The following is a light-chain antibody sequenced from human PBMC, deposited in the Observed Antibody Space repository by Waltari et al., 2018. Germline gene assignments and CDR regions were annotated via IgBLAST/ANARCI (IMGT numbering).Light chain of an antibody. CDR1: QSISRF. Sequence: EIMLTQSPGTLSLSPGESATLPCRASQSISRFLAWYQQKPGQAPRLLIYDASTRATGIPDRFSGSGSGTDFSLTISRLEPEDIAVYYCQKYGSLPATFGQGTKVEIK. J-gene: IGKJ1*01. CDR2: DAS. CDR3: QKYGSLPAT. V-gene: IGKV3-20*01.